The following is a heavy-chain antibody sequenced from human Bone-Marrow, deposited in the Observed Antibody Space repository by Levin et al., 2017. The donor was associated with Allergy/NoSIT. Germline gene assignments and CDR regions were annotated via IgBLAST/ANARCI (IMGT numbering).Heavy chain of an antibody. CDR3: ARVMATGVTPIDY. V-gene: IGHV5-51*01. D-gene: IGHD5-24*01. CDR1: GYLFTAYW. CDR2: IYPDDSDT. Sequence: GESLKISCKGSGYLFTAYWIGWVRQMPGKGLEWMGLIYPDDSDTRYSPSFQGQVTMSVDKSSSTAYLQWSSLTASDTAMYFCARVMATGVTPIDYWGQGTLVTVSS. J-gene: IGHJ4*02.